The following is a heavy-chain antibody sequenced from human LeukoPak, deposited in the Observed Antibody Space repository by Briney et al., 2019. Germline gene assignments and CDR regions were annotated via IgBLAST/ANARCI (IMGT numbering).Heavy chain of an antibody. CDR2: IYYSGST. CDR1: GGSISSGDNS. V-gene: IGHV4-30-2*01. Sequence: SETLSLTCAVSGGSISSGDNSWNWIRQPPGKGLEWIGDIYYSGSTYYNPSLKSRVTISVDRSKNQFSLKLSSVTAADTAVYYCARAGGTMVRGVIINNWFDPWGQGTLVTVSS. D-gene: IGHD3-10*01. J-gene: IGHJ5*02. CDR3: ARAGGTMVRGVIINNWFDP.